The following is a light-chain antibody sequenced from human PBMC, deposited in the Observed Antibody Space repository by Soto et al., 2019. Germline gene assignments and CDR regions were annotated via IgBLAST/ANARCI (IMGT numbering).Light chain of an antibody. CDR2: AAS. V-gene: IGKV1-5*01. CDR1: QSISSY. CDR3: QHYNSYSH. Sequence: DIQMTQSPSSLSASVGDRVTITCRASQSISSYLNWYQQKPGKAPKLLIYAASSLQSGVPSRFSGSGSETEFTLTISSLQPDDFATYYCQHYNSYSHFGQGTRLEIK. J-gene: IGKJ5*01.